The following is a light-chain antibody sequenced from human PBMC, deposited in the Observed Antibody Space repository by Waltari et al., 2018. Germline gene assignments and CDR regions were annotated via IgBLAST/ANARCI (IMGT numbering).Light chain of an antibody. Sequence: DIVLTQSPATLSLSPGERATLSCRASQSVSRILAWYQQKPGQAPRRLIYDASTRATGVPARFSGSGSGTDFTLTISSLEPEDFAVYYCQQRSNWPSLTFGGGTKVEMK. CDR1: QSVSRI. CDR2: DAS. CDR3: QQRSNWPSLT. V-gene: IGKV3-11*01. J-gene: IGKJ4*01.